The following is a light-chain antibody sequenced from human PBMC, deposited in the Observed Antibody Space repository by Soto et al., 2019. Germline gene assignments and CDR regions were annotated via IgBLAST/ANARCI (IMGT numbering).Light chain of an antibody. J-gene: IGKJ3*01. Sequence: EIVMTQSPATLFVSPGERATLSCRASQTVSDDLAWYQQKPGQAPRLLIYGASTRATDIPARFSGGGSGTELTLTISSLQSEDSAIYYCHQYHDWPPITFGPGTKVNI. CDR1: QTVSDD. CDR2: GAS. CDR3: HQYHDWPPIT. V-gene: IGKV3-15*01.